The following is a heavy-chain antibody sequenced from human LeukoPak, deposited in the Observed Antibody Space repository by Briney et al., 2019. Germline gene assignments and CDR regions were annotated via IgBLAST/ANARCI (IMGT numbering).Heavy chain of an antibody. CDR2: INPSGGGT. CDR1: GYTFNNYY. J-gene: IGHJ4*02. Sequence: ASVKVSCKASGYTFNNYYMYWVRQAPGQGLEWMGIINPSGGGTSYAQKFQGRVTVTRDTSTSTVHMELSGLRSEDTAVYYCARDQEGFDYWGQGTLVTVSS. CDR3: ARDQEGFDY. V-gene: IGHV1-46*02.